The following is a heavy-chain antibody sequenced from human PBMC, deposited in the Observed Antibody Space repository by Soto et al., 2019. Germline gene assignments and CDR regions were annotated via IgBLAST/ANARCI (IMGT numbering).Heavy chain of an antibody. J-gene: IGHJ6*03. CDR1: GGSISSYY. Sequence: ASETLSLTCTVSGGSISSYYWSWIRQPPGKGLERIGYIYYSGSTNYNPSLKSRVTISVDTSKNQFSLKLSSVTAADTAVYYCARHRREWFGELYNDYYYMDVWGKGTTVTVSS. D-gene: IGHD3-10*01. CDR2: IYYSGST. CDR3: ARHRREWFGELYNDYYYMDV. V-gene: IGHV4-59*08.